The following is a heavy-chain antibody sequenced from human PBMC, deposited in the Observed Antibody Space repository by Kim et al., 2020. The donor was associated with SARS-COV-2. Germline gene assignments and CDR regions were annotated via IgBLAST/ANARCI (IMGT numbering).Heavy chain of an antibody. Sequence: TTALKRRVTISVDTSKNQFSLKLSSVTAADTAVYYCARGKGYYYYYGMDVWGQGTTVTVSS. CDR3: ARGKGYYYYYGMDV. V-gene: IGHV4-34*01. J-gene: IGHJ6*02.